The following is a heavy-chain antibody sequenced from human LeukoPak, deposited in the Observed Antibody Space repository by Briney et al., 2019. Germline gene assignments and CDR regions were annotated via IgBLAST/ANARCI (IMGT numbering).Heavy chain of an antibody. CDR1: GFTFSSYW. CDR2: IKQDGSEK. J-gene: IGHJ6*03. V-gene: IGHV3-7*01. CDR3: ARDVLDDYGYYYYYMDV. Sequence: PGGSLRLSCAASGFTFSSYWMSWVRQAPGKGLEWVANIKQDGSEKYYVDSVKGRFTISRDNAKNSLYLQMNSLRAEDTAVYYCARDVLDDYGYYYYYMDVWGKGTTVTVSS. D-gene: IGHD4-17*01.